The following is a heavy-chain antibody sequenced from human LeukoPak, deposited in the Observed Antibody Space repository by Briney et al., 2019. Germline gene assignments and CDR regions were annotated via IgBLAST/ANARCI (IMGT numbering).Heavy chain of an antibody. V-gene: IGHV3-21*01. Sequence: GGSLRLSCAASGFTFSSYTMNWVRQAPGKGLEWVSSISSSSSYIYYGDSVKGRLTISRDNAKNSLYLQMNSLRAEDTAVYYCARGSYDFWSGYLYYFDYWGQGTLVTVSS. CDR2: ISSSSSYI. CDR3: ARGSYDFWSGYLYYFDY. CDR1: GFTFSSYT. J-gene: IGHJ4*02. D-gene: IGHD3-3*01.